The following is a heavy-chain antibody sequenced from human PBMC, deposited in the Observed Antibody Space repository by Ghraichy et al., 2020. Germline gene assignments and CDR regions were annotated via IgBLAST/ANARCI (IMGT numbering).Heavy chain of an antibody. CDR3: ARREEVAAASRFDY. V-gene: IGHV4-34*01. D-gene: IGHD6-13*01. CDR2: INHSGST. Sequence: SETLSLTCAVYGGSFSGYYWSWIRQPPGKGLEWIGEINHSGSTNYNPSLKSRVTISVDTSKNQFSLKLSSVTAADTAVYYCARREEVAAASRFDYWGQGTLVTVSS. CDR1: GGSFSGYY. J-gene: IGHJ4*02.